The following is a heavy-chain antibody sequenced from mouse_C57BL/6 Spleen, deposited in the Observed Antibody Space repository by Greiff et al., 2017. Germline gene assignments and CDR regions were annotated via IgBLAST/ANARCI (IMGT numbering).Heavy chain of an antibody. CDR3: ARQLYYAMDY. V-gene: IGHV1-82*01. D-gene: IGHD3-1*01. Sequence: VQLQQSGPELVKPGASVKISCKASGYAFSSSWMNWVKQRPGQGLEWIGRIYPGDGDTNYNGKFKGKATLTADKSSSTAYMQLRSLTAEDSAVYFCARQLYYAMDYWGQGTSVTVSS. CDR1: GYAFSSSW. J-gene: IGHJ4*01. CDR2: IYPGDGDT.